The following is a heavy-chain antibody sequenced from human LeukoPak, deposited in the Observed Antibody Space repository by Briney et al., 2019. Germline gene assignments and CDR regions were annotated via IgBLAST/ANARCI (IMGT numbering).Heavy chain of an antibody. V-gene: IGHV4-34*01. CDR1: GGSFSGYY. CDR2: INHSAST. Sequence: RTSETLSLTCAIYGGSFSGYYWSWIRQPPGKGLEWIGGINHSASTNYNPSLKSRVTISVDMSKNQFSLKLSSVTAADTAVYYCAMGVYDSSESAGYYWGQGTLVTVSS. D-gene: IGHD3-22*01. CDR3: AMGVYDSSESAGYY. J-gene: IGHJ4*02.